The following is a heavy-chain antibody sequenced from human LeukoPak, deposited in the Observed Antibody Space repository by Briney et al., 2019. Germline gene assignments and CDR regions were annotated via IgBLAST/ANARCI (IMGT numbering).Heavy chain of an antibody. V-gene: IGHV4-4*02. D-gene: IGHD3-16*02. CDR2: INHSGST. CDR1: IGSISSSKW. CDR3: AREPRYYDYVWASYRYIDY. Sequence: PSETLSLTCSVSIGSISSSKWWSWVRQSPVKGLEWIGEINHSGSTNYNPSLKSRVTISVDTSKNQFSLKLSSVTAADTAVYYCAREPRYYDYVWASYRYIDYWGQGTLVTVSS. J-gene: IGHJ4*02.